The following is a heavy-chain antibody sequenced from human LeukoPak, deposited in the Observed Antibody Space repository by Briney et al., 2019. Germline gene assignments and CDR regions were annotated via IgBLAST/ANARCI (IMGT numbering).Heavy chain of an antibody. CDR1: GFTFRDSY. CDR3: ARTLNSGTKDY. Sequence: PGGSLRLSCAASGFTFRDSYMSWIRQAPGKGVEWVLHISGSSTSIYYAHSVKGRFTISRDNAKNSLYLQMNSLRAEDTAVYYCARTLNSGTKDYWGQGTLVTVSS. V-gene: IGHV3-11*01. J-gene: IGHJ4*02. D-gene: IGHD3-10*01. CDR2: ISGSSTSI.